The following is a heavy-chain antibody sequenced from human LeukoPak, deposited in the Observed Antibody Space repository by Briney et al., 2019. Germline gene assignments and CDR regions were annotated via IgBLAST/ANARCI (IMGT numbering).Heavy chain of an antibody. CDR2: ISGSGGST. CDR3: TTVNHYGPDY. CDR1: GFTFSSYA. J-gene: IGHJ4*02. Sequence: QPGGSLRLSCAASGFTFSSYAMSWVRQAPGKGLEWVSGISGSGGSTYYADSVKGRFTISRDNSKNTLYLQMNSLKTEDTAVYYCTTVNHYGPDYWGQGTLVTVSS. D-gene: IGHD3-10*01. V-gene: IGHV3-23*01.